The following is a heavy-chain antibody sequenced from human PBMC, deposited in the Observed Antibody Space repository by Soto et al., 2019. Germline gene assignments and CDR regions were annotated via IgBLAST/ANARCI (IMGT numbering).Heavy chain of an antibody. Sequence: EVQLLESGGGLVQPGGSLRLSCAASGFTFSSYAMSWVRQAPGKGLEWVSAISGSGGSTYYADSVKGRFTISRDNSKDTLYLQMNSLRAEDTAVYYCAKDSVVITIIYYMDVWGKGTTVTVSS. V-gene: IGHV3-23*01. CDR1: GFTFSSYA. D-gene: IGHD3-22*01. CDR2: ISGSGGST. J-gene: IGHJ6*03. CDR3: AKDSVVITIIYYMDV.